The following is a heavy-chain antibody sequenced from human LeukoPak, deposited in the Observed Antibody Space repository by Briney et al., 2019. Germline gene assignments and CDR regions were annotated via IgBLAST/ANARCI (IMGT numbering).Heavy chain of an antibody. CDR2: ISGSGGTT. CDR3: AKEIGGYCSGGSCYPDY. Sequence: PGGSLRFSCAASGFTFSSYAMSWVRQAPGKGPEWVSGISGSGGTTYYADSVKGRFTISRDNSKNTLYLQMNSLRAEDTAVYYCAKEIGGYCSGGSCYPDYWGQGTLVTVSS. D-gene: IGHD2-15*01. CDR1: GFTFSSYA. J-gene: IGHJ4*02. V-gene: IGHV3-23*01.